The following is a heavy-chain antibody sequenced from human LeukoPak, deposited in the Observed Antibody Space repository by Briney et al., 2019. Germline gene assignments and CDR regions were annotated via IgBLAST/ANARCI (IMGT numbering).Heavy chain of an antibody. V-gene: IGHV1-18*01. CDR3: ARLIDFWSAQYYFDY. D-gene: IGHD3-3*01. CDR1: GYTFTSYG. CDR2: ISAYNGNT. J-gene: IGHJ4*02. Sequence: GASVKVSCKAFGYTFTSYGISWVRQAPGQGLEWMGWISAYNGNTNYAQKLQGRVTMTTDTSTSTAYMELRSLRSDDTAVYYCARLIDFWSAQYYFDYWGQGTLVTVSS.